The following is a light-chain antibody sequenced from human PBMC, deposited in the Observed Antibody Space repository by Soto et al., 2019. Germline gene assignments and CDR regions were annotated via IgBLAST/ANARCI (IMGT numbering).Light chain of an antibody. CDR1: QGIRND. CDR3: LEDDNHPPT. CDR2: AAS. Sequence: IPLTQSPSAIATLVCSSSPSICRASQGIRNDVGWYQQKPGKAPKLLIYAASSLQSGVPSRFSGSGAGTDFTLTISSLQAEDFATYYCLEDDNHPPTFGQGTKVDI. J-gene: IGKJ1*01. V-gene: IGKV1-6*01.